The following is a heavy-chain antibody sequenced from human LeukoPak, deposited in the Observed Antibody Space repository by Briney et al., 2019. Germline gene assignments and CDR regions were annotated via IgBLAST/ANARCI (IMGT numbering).Heavy chain of an antibody. J-gene: IGHJ5*02. CDR3: ARGGVNYKIAGP. D-gene: IGHD3-10*01. CDR2: IYYSGST. Sequence: SETLSLTCTVSGGSITSYYWSWIRQPPGKGLEWIGYIYYSGSTNYDPSLKSRVTISVDTSKNQFSLKLSSVTAADTAVYYCARGGVNYKIAGPWGQGALVTVSS. V-gene: IGHV4-59*01. CDR1: GGSITSYY.